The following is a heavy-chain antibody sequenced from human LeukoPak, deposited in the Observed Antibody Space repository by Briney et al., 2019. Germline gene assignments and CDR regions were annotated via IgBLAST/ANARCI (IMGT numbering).Heavy chain of an antibody. Sequence: SETLSLTCAVYGGSFSGYYWSWIRQPPGKGLEWIGEINHSGSTNYNPSLKSRVTISVDTSKNQFSLKLSSVTAADTAVYYCARDSGWYYFGYWGQGTLVTVSS. V-gene: IGHV4-34*01. CDR1: GGSFSGYY. CDR2: INHSGST. J-gene: IGHJ4*02. D-gene: IGHD6-19*01. CDR3: ARDSGWYYFGY.